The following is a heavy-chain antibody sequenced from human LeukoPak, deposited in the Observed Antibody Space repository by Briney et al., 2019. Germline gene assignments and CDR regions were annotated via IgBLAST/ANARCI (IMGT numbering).Heavy chain of an antibody. J-gene: IGHJ5*02. D-gene: IGHD2-2*02. CDR1: GGSFSGYY. Sequence: SETLSLTCAVYGGSFSGYYWSWIRQPPGKGLEWIGEINHSGSTNYNPSLKSRVTISVDTSKNQFSLKLSSVTAADTAVYYCARVLGYCSSTSCYTRWFDPWGQGTLVTVSS. V-gene: IGHV4-34*01. CDR2: INHSGST. CDR3: ARVLGYCSSTSCYTRWFDP.